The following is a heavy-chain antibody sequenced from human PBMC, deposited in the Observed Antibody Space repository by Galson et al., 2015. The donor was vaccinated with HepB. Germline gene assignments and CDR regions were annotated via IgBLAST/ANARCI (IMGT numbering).Heavy chain of an antibody. CDR1: GGTFSSYA. Sequence: SVKVSCKASGGTFSSYAISWVRQAPGQGLEWMGGIIPIFGTANYAQKFQGRVTITADESTSTAYMELSSLRSEDTAMYYCATAGRDCSSTSCYEGPGYYWGQGTLVTVSS. D-gene: IGHD2-2*01. V-gene: IGHV1-69*13. CDR3: ATAGRDCSSTSCYEGPGYY. CDR2: IIPIFGTA. J-gene: IGHJ4*02.